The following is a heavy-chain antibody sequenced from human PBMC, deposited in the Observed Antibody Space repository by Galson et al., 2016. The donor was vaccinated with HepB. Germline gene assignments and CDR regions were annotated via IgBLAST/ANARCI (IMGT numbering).Heavy chain of an antibody. D-gene: IGHD1-14*01. J-gene: IGHJ4*02. CDR2: INQDGGEK. V-gene: IGHV3-7*03. CDR1: GFTFSSHW. CDR3: ANHRG. Sequence: LRLSCAASGFTFSSHWMHWVRQAPGKGLEWVANINQDGGEKYHVDSVKGRFTISRDNAKNSLYLQMNSLRAEDTAVFYCANHRGWGQGTLVTVSS.